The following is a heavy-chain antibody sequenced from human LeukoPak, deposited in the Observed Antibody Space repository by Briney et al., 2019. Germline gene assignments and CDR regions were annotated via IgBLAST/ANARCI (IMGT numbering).Heavy chain of an antibody. Sequence: PSETLSLTCTVSAGSIGSYYWTWIRQPPGKGLEWIGYIYYSGSTNYNPSLKSRVTLSVDASKKQFSLKLSSVTAADTAVYYCTREYYYGSGRKGTYYYGMDVWGQGTTVTVSS. CDR1: AGSIGSYY. V-gene: IGHV4-59*01. J-gene: IGHJ6*02. CDR2: IYYSGST. CDR3: TREYYYGSGRKGTYYYGMDV. D-gene: IGHD3-10*01.